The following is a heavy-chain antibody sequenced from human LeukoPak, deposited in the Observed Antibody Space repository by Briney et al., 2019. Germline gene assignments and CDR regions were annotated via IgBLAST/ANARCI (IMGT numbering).Heavy chain of an antibody. J-gene: IGHJ3*02. Sequence: SETLSLTCTVSGCSISSYYWTWIRQPPGKGLEWIAYIYHTGSTNYNPSLKSRVTISVDTSKNQFSLKLSSVTAADTAAYYCARWGCCSGANCLQDRRAFDIWGQGTMVTVSS. CDR2: IYHTGST. V-gene: IGHV4-59*08. CDR3: ARWGCCSGANCLQDRRAFDI. CDR1: GCSISSYY. D-gene: IGHD2-8*02.